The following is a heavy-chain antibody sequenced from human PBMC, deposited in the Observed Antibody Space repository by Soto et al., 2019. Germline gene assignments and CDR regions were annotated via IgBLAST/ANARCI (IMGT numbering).Heavy chain of an antibody. CDR2: INSDGSST. D-gene: IGHD6-19*01. J-gene: IGHJ4*02. V-gene: IGHV3-74*01. Sequence: EVQLVESGGGLVQPGGSLRLSCAASGFTFSSYWMHWVRQAPGKGLVWVSRINSDGSSTSYADSVKGRFTISRDNAKNTLDLQMNSRRAEDTAVYYCAVAVAGPTAIGYWGQGTLVTVSS. CDR1: GFTFSSYW. CDR3: AVAVAGPTAIGY.